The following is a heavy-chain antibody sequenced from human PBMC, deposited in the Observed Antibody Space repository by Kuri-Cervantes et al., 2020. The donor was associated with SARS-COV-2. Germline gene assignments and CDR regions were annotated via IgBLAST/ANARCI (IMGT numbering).Heavy chain of an antibody. CDR1: GFTFDDYA. J-gene: IGHJ4*02. CDR2: ISWNSGGI. D-gene: IGHD1-26*01. CDR3: ARDTGGSYYG. Sequence: GGSLRLSCAASGFTFDDYAMHWVRQAPGRGLEWVSGISWNSGGIGYADSVKGRFTISRDNAKNSLYLQMNSLRAKDTAVYYCARDTGGSYYGWGQGTLVTVSS. V-gene: IGHV3-9*01.